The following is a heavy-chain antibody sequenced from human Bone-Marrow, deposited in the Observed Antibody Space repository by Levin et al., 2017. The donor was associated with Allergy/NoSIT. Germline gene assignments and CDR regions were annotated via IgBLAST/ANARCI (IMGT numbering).Heavy chain of an antibody. D-gene: IGHD3-9*01. CDR2: IYWDDDK. Sequence: VSGPTLVKPTQTLTLTCTFSGFSLKTRGVGVGWIRQPPGKALDWLALIYWDDDKVYNPSLKSRLTVTKDTSKNQVVLTMTNMDPVDTATYYCAHPSKIDWGHGYFDLWGRGTLVTVSS. CDR3: AHPSKIDWGHGYFDL. V-gene: IGHV2-5*02. J-gene: IGHJ2*01. CDR1: GFSLKTRGVG.